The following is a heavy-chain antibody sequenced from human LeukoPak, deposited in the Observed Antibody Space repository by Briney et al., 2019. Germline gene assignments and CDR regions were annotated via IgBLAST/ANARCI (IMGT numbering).Heavy chain of an antibody. CDR1: GGSISYYY. CDR3: ARRSDTPDY. CDR2: IYSSGST. Sequence: SETLSLTCTVSGGSISYYYWSWIRQPPGKGLEWIGYIYSSGSTNYNPSLKSRVTISVDTSKNQFSLKLSSVTAADTAVYYCARRSDTPDYWGQGTLVTVSS. D-gene: IGHD2-15*01. J-gene: IGHJ4*02. V-gene: IGHV4-59*12.